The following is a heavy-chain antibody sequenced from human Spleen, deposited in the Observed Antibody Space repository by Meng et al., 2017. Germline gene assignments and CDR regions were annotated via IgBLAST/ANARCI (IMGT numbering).Heavy chain of an antibody. V-gene: IGHV1-46*01. J-gene: IGHJ4*02. CDR1: GYTFIDYF. CDR3: AREKSPGHFDY. CDR2: INCNNGGT. Sequence: QVQLVQSGPEVTRPGASLRISCRASGYTFIDYFLHWVRQAPGQGLEWLGTINCNNGGTNYAQRFQDRVTLTRDTSTTTVYMELSSLGSEDTALYYCAREKSPGHFDYLGQGILVTVSS.